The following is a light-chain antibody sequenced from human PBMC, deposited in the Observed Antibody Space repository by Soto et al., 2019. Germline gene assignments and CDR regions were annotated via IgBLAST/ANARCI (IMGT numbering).Light chain of an antibody. CDR3: AGWDGSLKGFV. V-gene: IGLV1-44*01. J-gene: IGLJ1*01. Sequence: VLTQPPSASGAPGQRVTISCSGSASNIGRDPVNWYQQVPGTAPKLLIYENNHRPSGVPDRFSGSKSGTSASLVISGLQSEGEAEYFCAGWDGSLKGFVFGTGTKVTVL. CDR1: ASNIGRDP. CDR2: ENN.